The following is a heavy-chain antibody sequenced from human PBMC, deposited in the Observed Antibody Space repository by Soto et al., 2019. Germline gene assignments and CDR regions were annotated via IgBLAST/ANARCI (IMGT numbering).Heavy chain of an antibody. J-gene: IGHJ6*02. Sequence: GESLKISCKASGYTLTDYWITWGRQMPGKGLEWVGQINPADSDARYGPSFEGHVTISIDKSIRTGSLQWSSLKVSDTAIYFCARLGKEYSNSGMDVWGQGTTVTVSS. V-gene: IGHV5-10-1*01. D-gene: IGHD4-4*01. CDR1: GYTLTDYW. CDR3: ARLGKEYSNSGMDV. CDR2: INPADSDA.